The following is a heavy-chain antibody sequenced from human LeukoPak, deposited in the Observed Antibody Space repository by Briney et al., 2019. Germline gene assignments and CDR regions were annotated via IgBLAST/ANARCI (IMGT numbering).Heavy chain of an antibody. Sequence: SETLSLTCAVSGGSLSSSNWWSWVRQPPGKGLEWIGEINHSGSTNYNPSLKSRVTISVDKSKNQFSLKLSSVTAADTAVYYCASVDTAMVPYFDFWGQGTLVTVSS. J-gene: IGHJ4*02. CDR1: GGSLSSSNW. CDR2: INHSGST. CDR3: ASVDTAMVPYFDF. D-gene: IGHD5-18*01. V-gene: IGHV4-4*02.